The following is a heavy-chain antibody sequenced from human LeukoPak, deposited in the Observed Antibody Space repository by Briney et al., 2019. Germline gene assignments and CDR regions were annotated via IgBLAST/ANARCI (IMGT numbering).Heavy chain of an antibody. J-gene: IGHJ4*02. CDR1: GFTFSAYH. CDR2: VSHDGSHT. V-gene: IGHV3-30*04. D-gene: IGHD3-22*01. CDR3: ARDQGYDGRGNYYPYHFDC. Sequence: GRSLRLSCAVSGFTFSAYHMHWVRQAPGKGLDWVAVVSHDGSHTSYAASVKGRFTISRDNAKNSLYLQMSSLTAEDTALYYCARDQGYDGRGNYYPYHFDCWGQGTLVTVSS.